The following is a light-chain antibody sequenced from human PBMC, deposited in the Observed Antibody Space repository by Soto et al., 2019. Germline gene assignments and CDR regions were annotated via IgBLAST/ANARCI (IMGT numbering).Light chain of an antibody. V-gene: IGKV3-11*01. CDR1: QSVGSY. CDR2: DAS. J-gene: IGKJ3*01. CDR3: QQRDNWPFT. Sequence: EIVLTQSPATLSLSPGERATLSCRASQSVGSYLAWFQQRPGQAPRLVIHDASKRATGIPARFSGSGSGTDFSLTISGLEPEDFALYYCQQRDNWPFTFGPGTTGDIK.